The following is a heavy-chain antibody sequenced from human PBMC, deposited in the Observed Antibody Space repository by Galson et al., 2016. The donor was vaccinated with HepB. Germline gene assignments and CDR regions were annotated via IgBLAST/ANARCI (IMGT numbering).Heavy chain of an antibody. D-gene: IGHD2-15*01. CDR2: ISYDGSNK. CDR1: GFTFSSYG. CDR3: AKIIRYGGILLLGVDY. Sequence: SLRLSCAASGFTFSSYGMHWVRQAPGKGLEWVAVISYDGSNKYYADSVKGRFTISRDNSKNTLYLQMNSLRAEDTAVYYCAKIIRYGGILLLGVDYWGQGTLVTVSS. J-gene: IGHJ4*02. V-gene: IGHV3-30*18.